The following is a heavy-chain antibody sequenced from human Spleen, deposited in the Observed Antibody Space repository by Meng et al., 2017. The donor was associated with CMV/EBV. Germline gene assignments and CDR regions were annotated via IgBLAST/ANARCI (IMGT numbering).Heavy chain of an antibody. D-gene: IGHD2-15*01. V-gene: IGHV4-31*01. CDR1: GDSISSDNYY. CDR2: IYYSGST. J-gene: IGHJ4*02. CDR3: ARIVVAVADIDS. Sequence: SETLSLTCTVSGDSISSDNYYWTWIRQHPGKGLEWLGYIYYSGSTYYNPSLKSPVSMSVDTSKNQFSLRLSSVTAADTAVYFCARIVVAVADIDSWGQGTLVTVSS.